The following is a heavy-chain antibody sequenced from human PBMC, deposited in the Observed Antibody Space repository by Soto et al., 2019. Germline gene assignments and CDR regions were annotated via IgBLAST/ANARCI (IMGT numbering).Heavy chain of an antibody. CDR3: ARDLNKQDIVVVPAAHDY. CDR2: ISAYNGNT. Sequence: ASVKVSCKASGYTFTSYGISWVRQAPGQGLEWMGWISAYNGNTNYAQKLQGRVTMTTDTSTSTAYMELRSLRSDDTAVYYCARDLNKQDIVVVPAAHDYWGQGTLVTVSS. CDR1: GYTFTSYG. V-gene: IGHV1-18*01. J-gene: IGHJ4*02. D-gene: IGHD2-2*01.